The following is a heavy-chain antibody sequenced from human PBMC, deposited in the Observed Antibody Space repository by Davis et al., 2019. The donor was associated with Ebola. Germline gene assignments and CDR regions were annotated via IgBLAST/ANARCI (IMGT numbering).Heavy chain of an antibody. CDR3: ARVLAVAYFDY. CDR2: ISSSGSTI. J-gene: IGHJ4*02. V-gene: IGHV3-11*04. CDR1: GFTFSDYY. D-gene: IGHD6-19*01. Sequence: GESLKISCAASGFTFSDYYMSWIRQAPGKGLEWVSYISSSGSTIYYADSVKGRFTISRDNAKNSLYLQMNSLRAEDTAVYYCARVLAVAYFDYWGQGTLVTVSS.